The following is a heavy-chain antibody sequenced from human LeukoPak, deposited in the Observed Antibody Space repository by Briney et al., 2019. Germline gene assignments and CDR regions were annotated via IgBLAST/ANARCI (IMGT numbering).Heavy chain of an antibody. CDR3: AREPYGSGSYFIDY. Sequence: SVKVSCKASGYTFTSYAISWVRQAPGQGLEWMGRIIPILGYAQKFQGRVTITADKSTSTAYMELSSLRSEDTAVYYCAREPYGSGSYFIDYWGQGTLVTVSS. CDR2: IIPILG. V-gene: IGHV1-69*04. D-gene: IGHD3-10*01. CDR1: GYTFTSYA. J-gene: IGHJ4*02.